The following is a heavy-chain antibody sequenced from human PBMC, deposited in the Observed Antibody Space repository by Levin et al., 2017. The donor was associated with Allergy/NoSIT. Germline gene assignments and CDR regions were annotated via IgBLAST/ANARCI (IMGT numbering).Heavy chain of an antibody. CDR3: AVQGSPGIVDATMGFDY. CDR2: ISYDGSGK. J-gene: IGHJ4*02. D-gene: IGHD1-26*01. Sequence: PGGSLRLSCAASGFTFSNYAMHWVRQAPGKGPEWVAVISYDGSGKYYADSVKGRFTISRDNSKNTLYLQVNSLKPEDTAVYYCAVQGSPGIVDATMGFDYWGQGTLVTVSS. CDR1: GFTFSNYA. V-gene: IGHV3-30-3*01.